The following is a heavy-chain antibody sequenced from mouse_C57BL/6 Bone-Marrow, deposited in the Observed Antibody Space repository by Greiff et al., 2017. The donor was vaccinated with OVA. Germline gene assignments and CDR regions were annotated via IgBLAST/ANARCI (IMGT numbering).Heavy chain of an antibody. D-gene: IGHD1-1*01. CDR3: AREEITTVVERAWFAY. J-gene: IGHJ3*01. CDR2: IYPGDGDT. V-gene: IGHV1-80*01. Sequence: QVQLQQSGAELVKPGASVKISCKASGYAFSSYWMNWVKQRPGKGLEWIGQIYPGDGDTNYNGKFKGKATLTADKSSSTAYMQIISLTSEDSAVYCGAREEITTVVERAWFAYWGQGTLVTVSA. CDR1: GYAFSSYW.